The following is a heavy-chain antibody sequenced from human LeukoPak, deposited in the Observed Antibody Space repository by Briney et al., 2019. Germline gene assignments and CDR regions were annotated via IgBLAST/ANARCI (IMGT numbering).Heavy chain of an antibody. J-gene: IGHJ4*02. V-gene: IGHV3-11*04. Sequence: GGSLRLSCAASGFTFSDYYMSWIRQAPGKGLEWVSYISSSGSTIYYADSVKGRLTISRDNAKNSLYLQMNSLRAEDTAVYYCARRIAAAGLYFDYWGQGTLVTVSS. CDR3: ARRIAAAGLYFDY. CDR2: ISSSGSTI. CDR1: GFTFSDYY. D-gene: IGHD6-13*01.